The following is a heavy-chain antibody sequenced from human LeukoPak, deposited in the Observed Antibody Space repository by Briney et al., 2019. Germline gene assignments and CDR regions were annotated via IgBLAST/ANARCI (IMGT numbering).Heavy chain of an antibody. CDR1: GGTFSSYA. Sequence: SVKVSCKASGGTFSSYAISWVRQAPGQGLEWMGGIIPIFGTANYAQKFQGRVTITADESTSTAYMELSSLRSEDTAVYYCARLSFRLYYYGSGTPSWEFGYWGQGTLVTGSS. D-gene: IGHD3-10*01. J-gene: IGHJ4*02. V-gene: IGHV1-69*13. CDR3: ARLSFRLYYYGSGTPSWEFGY. CDR2: IIPIFGTA.